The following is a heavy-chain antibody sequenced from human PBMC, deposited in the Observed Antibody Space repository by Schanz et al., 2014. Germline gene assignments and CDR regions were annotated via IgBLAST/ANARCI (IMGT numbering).Heavy chain of an antibody. CDR2: IIPVLAIA. CDR1: GGTFSSYT. J-gene: IGHJ4*02. Sequence: QVQLVQSGAEVKKPGSSVKVSFTASGGTFSSYTISWIRQAPGQGLEWMGRIIPVLAIADYAQKFQGRVTITADKSTSTASMELSGLRSEDTAVYYCARDRLECGAECYSVEVFEIWGQGTLVTVSS. V-gene: IGHV1-69*08. CDR3: ARDRLECGAECYSVEVFEI. D-gene: IGHD2-21*01.